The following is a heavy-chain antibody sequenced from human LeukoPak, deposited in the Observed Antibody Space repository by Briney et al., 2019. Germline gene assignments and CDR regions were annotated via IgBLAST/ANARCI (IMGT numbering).Heavy chain of an antibody. CDR3: ASYDFWSGYYSGDFDY. CDR2: IYHSGST. Sequence: SETLSLTCAASGYSISSGYYWGWIRQPPGKGLEWIGSIYHSGSTYYNPSLKSRVTISVDTSKNQFSLKLSSVTAADTAVYYCASYDFWSGYYSGDFDYWGQGTLVTVSS. V-gene: IGHV4-38-2*01. J-gene: IGHJ4*02. CDR1: GYSISSGYY. D-gene: IGHD3-3*01.